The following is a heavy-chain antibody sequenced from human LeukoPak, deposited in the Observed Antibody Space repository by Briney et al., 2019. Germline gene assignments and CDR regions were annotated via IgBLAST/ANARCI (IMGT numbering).Heavy chain of an antibody. V-gene: IGHV1-24*01. CDR3: ATHTIVGVVTYGFPI. CDR2: FVPEDAET. Sequence: GASVRVSCKLSGYTGIELSMNWVRQAPGKGLGWLGGFVPEDAETVYAQKFQGSVNMTEDTSTDTAYMELSRLTSEDTAVYYCATHTIVGVVTYGFPIWGRGTLVTVSS. D-gene: IGHD3-3*01. J-gene: IGHJ3*02. CDR1: GYTGIELS.